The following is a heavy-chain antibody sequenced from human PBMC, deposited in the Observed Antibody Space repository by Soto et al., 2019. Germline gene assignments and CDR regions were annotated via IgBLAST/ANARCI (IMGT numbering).Heavy chain of an antibody. Sequence: ASVKVSCKASGGTFSSHAISWVRQAPGQGLEWMGGIIPIFGTANYAQKFQGRVTITADESTSTAYMELSSLRSEDTAVYYCARGPLVPMSEDILTGYQPYYYYYGMDVWGQGTTVTVSS. CDR2: IIPIFGTA. CDR3: ARGPLVPMSEDILTGYQPYYYYYGMDV. D-gene: IGHD3-9*01. CDR1: GGTFSSHA. J-gene: IGHJ6*02. V-gene: IGHV1-69*13.